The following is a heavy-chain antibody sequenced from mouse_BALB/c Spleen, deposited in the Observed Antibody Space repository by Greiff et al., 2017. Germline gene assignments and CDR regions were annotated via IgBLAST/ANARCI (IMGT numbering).Heavy chain of an antibody. CDR3: AREGGSSLFDY. CDR1: GFTFSSYA. D-gene: IGHD1-1*01. J-gene: IGHJ2*01. CDR2: ISSGGSYT. V-gene: IGHV5-9-4*01. Sequence: EVQLVESGGGLVKPGGSLKLSCAASGFTFSSYAMSWVRQSPEKRLEWVAEISSGGSYTYYPDTVTGRFTISRDNAKNTLYLEMSSLRSEDTAMYYCAREGGSSLFDYWGQGTTLTVSS.